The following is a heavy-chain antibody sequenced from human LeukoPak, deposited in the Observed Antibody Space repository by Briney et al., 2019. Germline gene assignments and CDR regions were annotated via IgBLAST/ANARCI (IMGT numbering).Heavy chain of an antibody. CDR2: ISYDGSNK. Sequence: GGSLRLSCAASGFTFSSYAMHWVRQAPGKGLEWVAVISYDGSNKYYADSVKGRFTISRDNSKNTLYLQMNSLRAEDTAVYYCARSYYRSAFDIWGQGTMVTVSS. CDR1: GFTFSSYA. CDR3: ARSYYRSAFDI. V-gene: IGHV3-30-3*01. J-gene: IGHJ3*02. D-gene: IGHD3-22*01.